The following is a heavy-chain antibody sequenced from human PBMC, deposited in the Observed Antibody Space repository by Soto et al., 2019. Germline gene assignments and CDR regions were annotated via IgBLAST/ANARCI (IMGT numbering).Heavy chain of an antibody. CDR2: ISLSSSTI. J-gene: IGHJ4*02. Sequence: GGSLRLSCAASGFTFSDYSMNWVRQAPGKGLEWVSYISLSSSTIYYADSVKGRFTISRDNAKNSLYLQMNSLRAEDTAVYYCARDPHHAIDYWGQGTLVTV. V-gene: IGHV3-48*01. CDR1: GFTFSDYS. CDR3: ARDPHHAIDY.